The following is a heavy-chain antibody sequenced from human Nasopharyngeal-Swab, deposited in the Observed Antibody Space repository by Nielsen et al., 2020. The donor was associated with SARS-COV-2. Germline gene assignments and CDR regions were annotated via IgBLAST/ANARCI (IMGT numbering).Heavy chain of an antibody. CDR3: ARASYDFWSGYYLADYMDV. D-gene: IGHD3-3*01. J-gene: IGHJ6*03. Sequence: RQAPGKGLEWIGRIYTSRSTNYNPSLKSRVTISVDTSKNQFSLKLSSVTAADTAVYYCARASYDFWSGYYLADYMDVWGKGTTVTVSS. V-gene: IGHV4-61*02. CDR2: IYTSRST.